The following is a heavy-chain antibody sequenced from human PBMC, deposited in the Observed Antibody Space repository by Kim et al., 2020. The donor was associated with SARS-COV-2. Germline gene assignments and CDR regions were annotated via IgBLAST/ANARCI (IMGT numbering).Heavy chain of an antibody. CDR1: GFTFSSYS. J-gene: IGHJ3*02. V-gene: IGHV3-21*01. CDR2: ISSSSSYI. CDR3: ARDSRIAAGPSAFDI. D-gene: IGHD6-6*01. Sequence: GGSLRLSCAASGFTFSSYSMNWVRQAPGKGLEWVSSISSSSSYIYYADSVKGRFTISRDNAKNSLYLQMNSLRAEDTAVYYCARDSRIAAGPSAFDIWGQGTMVTVSS.